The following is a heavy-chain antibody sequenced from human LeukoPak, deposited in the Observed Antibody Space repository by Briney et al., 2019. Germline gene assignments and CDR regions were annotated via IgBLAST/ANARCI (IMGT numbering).Heavy chain of an antibody. CDR1: GGSISSTNW. CDR2: ISLSGLT. Sequence: SETLSLTCGVSGGSISSTNWYSWVRQPPGQGLQWIGEISLSGLTNYNPSLKSRVTMSLDKSKNLLSLTLTSVTAADTAVYYCSRESGAFSPFGYWGQGTLVTVTS. V-gene: IGHV4-4*02. CDR3: SRESGAFSPFGY. D-gene: IGHD1-26*01. J-gene: IGHJ4*02.